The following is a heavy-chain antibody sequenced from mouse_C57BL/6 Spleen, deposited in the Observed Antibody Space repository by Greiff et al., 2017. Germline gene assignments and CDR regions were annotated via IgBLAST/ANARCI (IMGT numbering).Heavy chain of an antibody. Sequence: QVQLQQSGAELVRPGASVKLSCKASGYTFTDYYINWVKQRPGQGLEWIARIYPGSGNTYYNEKFKGKATLTAEKSSSPAYMQLSSLTSEDSAVYCCARSSYGTGYFDYWGQGTTLTVSS. V-gene: IGHV1-76*01. D-gene: IGHD2-10*01. CDR3: ARSSYGTGYFDY. CDR2: IYPGSGNT. CDR1: GYTFTDYY. J-gene: IGHJ2*01.